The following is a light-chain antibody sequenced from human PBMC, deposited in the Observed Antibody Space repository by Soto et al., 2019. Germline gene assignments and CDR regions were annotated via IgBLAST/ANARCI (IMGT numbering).Light chain of an antibody. CDR2: GVS. CDR3: ISYTGSSTAYV. CDR1: RSDIGSYNY. J-gene: IGLJ1*01. Sequence: QSVLTQPASVSGSPGQSITISCSGTRSDIGSYNYVAGCQQFPGKTPKILIYGVSNRPSGVSSRFSGSKSGNTASLTISGLQADDEADYYCISYTGSSTAYVFGSGTQLTVL. V-gene: IGLV2-14*01.